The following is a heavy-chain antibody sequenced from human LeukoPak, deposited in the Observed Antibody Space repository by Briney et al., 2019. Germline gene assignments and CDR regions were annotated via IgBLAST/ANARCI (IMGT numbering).Heavy chain of an antibody. V-gene: IGHV1-2*02. D-gene: IGHD1-26*01. CDR3: ARLASGSYFYDQDY. CDR1: GYTFTGYY. J-gene: IGHJ4*02. CDR2: INPNSGGT. Sequence: ASVKVSCKASGYTFTGYYMHWVRQAPRQGLEWMGWINPNSGGTNYAQKFQGRVTMTRDTSIGTAYMELSRLRSDDTAVYYCARLASGSYFYDQDYWGQGTLVTVSS.